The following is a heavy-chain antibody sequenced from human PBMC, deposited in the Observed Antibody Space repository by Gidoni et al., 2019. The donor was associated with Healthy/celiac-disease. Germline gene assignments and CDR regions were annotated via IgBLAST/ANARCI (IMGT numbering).Heavy chain of an antibody. CDR3: AKGTVAGTSDAFDI. Sequence: EVQLVESGGGLVQPGRSLRPSCAASGFPFDDYAMHWVRQAPGKGLEWVSGISWNSGSIGYADSVKGRFTISRDNAKNSLYLQMNSLRAEDTALYYCAKGTVAGTSDAFDIWGQGTMVTVSS. V-gene: IGHV3-9*01. D-gene: IGHD6-19*01. CDR2: ISWNSGSI. J-gene: IGHJ3*02. CDR1: GFPFDDYA.